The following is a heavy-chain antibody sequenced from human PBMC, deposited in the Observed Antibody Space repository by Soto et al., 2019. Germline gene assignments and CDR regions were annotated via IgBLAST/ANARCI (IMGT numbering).Heavy chain of an antibody. V-gene: IGHV1-69*02. CDR1: GGTFSSYT. D-gene: IGHD2-2*01. CDR3: AVGYCSSTSCYVSGMDV. Sequence: SVKVSCKASGGTFSSYTISWVRQAPGQGLEWMGRIIPILGIANYAQKFQGRVTITADKSTSTAYMELSSLRSEDTAVYYCAVGYCSSTSCYVSGMDVWGQGTTVTVSS. CDR2: IIPILGIA. J-gene: IGHJ6*02.